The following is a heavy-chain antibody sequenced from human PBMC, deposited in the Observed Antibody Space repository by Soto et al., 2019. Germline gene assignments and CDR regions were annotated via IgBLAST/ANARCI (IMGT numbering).Heavy chain of an antibody. CDR3: AKDLIAVAGTCADY. Sequence: QVQLVESGGGVVQPGRSLRLSCAASGFTFSSYGMHWVRQAPGKGLEWVAVISYDGSNKYYADSVKGRFTISRDNSKNTLYLQMNGLRAEDTAVYYCAKDLIAVAGTCADYWGQGTLVTVSS. V-gene: IGHV3-30*18. CDR1: GFTFSSYG. CDR2: ISYDGSNK. J-gene: IGHJ4*02. D-gene: IGHD6-19*01.